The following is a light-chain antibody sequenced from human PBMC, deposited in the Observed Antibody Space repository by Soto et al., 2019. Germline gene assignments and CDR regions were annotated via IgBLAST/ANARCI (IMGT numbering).Light chain of an antibody. V-gene: IGKV1-39*01. CDR2: AAS. CDR3: QQSHSTPYT. J-gene: IGKJ2*01. CDR1: QSISSY. Sequence: DIQMTQSPSTLSASVGDRVTITCRASQSISSYLNWYQQKPGKAPKLLIYAASSLQSGVPSRFSGSGSGTDFTLTVSGLQSEDFATYYCQQSHSTPYTFGQGTKVDIK.